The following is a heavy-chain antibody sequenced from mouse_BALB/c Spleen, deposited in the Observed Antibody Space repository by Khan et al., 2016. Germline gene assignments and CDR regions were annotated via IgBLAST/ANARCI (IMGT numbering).Heavy chain of an antibody. D-gene: IGHD2-3*01. Sequence: QVQLKESGPGLVAPSQSLSITCTVSGFSLTSYGVHWVRQPPGKGLEWLVVIWSDGSTTYNSALKSRLSISKDNAKSQVFLKMNSLQTDDSAMYYCARSDDGGGAIDYWGQGTSVTVSA. V-gene: IGHV2-6*02. CDR3: ARSDDGGGAIDY. CDR2: IWSDGST. CDR1: GFSLTSYG. J-gene: IGHJ4*01.